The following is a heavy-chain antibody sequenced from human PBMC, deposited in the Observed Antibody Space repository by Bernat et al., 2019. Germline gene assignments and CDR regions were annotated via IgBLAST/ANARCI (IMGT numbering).Heavy chain of an antibody. CDR2: ISYDGSNK. CDR3: ARGHAGYSYGYYESYYYGMDV. D-gene: IGHD5-18*01. J-gene: IGHJ6*02. CDR1: GFTFSSYA. Sequence: VQLVESGGGLVKPGGSLRLSCAASGFTFSSYAMHWVRQAPGKGLEWVAVISYDGSNKYYADSVKGRFTISRDNSKNTLYLQMNSLRAEDTAVYYCARGHAGYSYGYYESYYYGMDVWGQGTTVTVSS. V-gene: IGHV3-30-3*01.